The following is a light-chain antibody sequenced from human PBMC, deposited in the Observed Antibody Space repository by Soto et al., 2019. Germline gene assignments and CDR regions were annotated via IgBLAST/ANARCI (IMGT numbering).Light chain of an antibody. V-gene: IGKV1-8*01. CDR2: AAS. CDR1: QGISSY. J-gene: IGKJ4*01. CDR3: QQYYSYALT. Sequence: AIRMTQSPSSFSASTGDRVTITCRASQGISSYLAWYQQKPGKAPKLLIYAASTLQSGVPSRFSGSGSGTHFTLTISCLQSEDFATYYCQQYYSYALTFCGGTKVEIK.